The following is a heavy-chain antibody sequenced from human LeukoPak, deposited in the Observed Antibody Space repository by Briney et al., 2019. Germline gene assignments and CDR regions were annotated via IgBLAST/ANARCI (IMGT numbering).Heavy chain of an antibody. CDR2: IYSGGST. J-gene: IGHJ4*02. CDR3: ARERLDDYGDSSFDY. D-gene: IGHD4-17*01. Sequence: GGSLRLSCAASGFTVSSDYMSWVRQAPGKGLEWVSVIYSGGSTYYADSVKGRFTISRDNSKNTLYLQMNSLRAEDTAVYYCARERLDDYGDSSFDYWGQGTLVTVSS. CDR1: GFTVSSDY. V-gene: IGHV3-53*01.